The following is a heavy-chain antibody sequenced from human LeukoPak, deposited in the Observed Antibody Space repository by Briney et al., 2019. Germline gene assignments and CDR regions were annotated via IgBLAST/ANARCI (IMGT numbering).Heavy chain of an antibody. Sequence: GGSLRLSCAASGFTFSSYWMSWVRQAPGKGLEWVANIKQDGSEKYYVDSVKGRFTISRDNAKNSLYLQMNSLRAEDTAVYYCAREIAGPMIAYHYYYGMDVWGQGTTVTVSS. J-gene: IGHJ6*02. CDR2: IKQDGSEK. V-gene: IGHV3-7*01. CDR3: AREIAGPMIAYHYYYGMDV. CDR1: GFTFSSYW. D-gene: IGHD3-22*01.